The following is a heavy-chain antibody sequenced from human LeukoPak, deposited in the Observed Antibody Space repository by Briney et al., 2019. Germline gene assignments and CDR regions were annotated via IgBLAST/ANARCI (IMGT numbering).Heavy chain of an antibody. D-gene: IGHD2-2*02. Sequence: GGSLRLSCAASGFTVSSNYMSWVRQAPGKGLEWVSVIYSGGSTYYADSVKGRFTISRDNSKNTLYLQMNSLRAEDTAVYYCARGGCTSCYMNYYYYGMGVWGQGTTVTVSS. CDR3: ARGGCTSCYMNYYYYGMGV. CDR1: GFTVSSNY. J-gene: IGHJ6*02. V-gene: IGHV3-66*02. CDR2: IYSGGST.